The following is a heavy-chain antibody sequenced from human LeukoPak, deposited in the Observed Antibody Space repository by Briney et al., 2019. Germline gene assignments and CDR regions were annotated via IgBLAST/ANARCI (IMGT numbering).Heavy chain of an antibody. V-gene: IGHV1-18*01. CDR2: ISAYNGNT. CDR3: ARGTPYDSSGLPFDY. CDR1: GYTFTSYG. Sequence: ASVKVSCKASGYTFTSYGISWVRQAPGQGLEWMGWISAYNGNTNYAQKLQGRVTMTTDTSTSTAYMELRSLRSDDTAVCYCARGTPYDSSGLPFDYWGQGTLVTVSS. D-gene: IGHD3-22*01. J-gene: IGHJ4*02.